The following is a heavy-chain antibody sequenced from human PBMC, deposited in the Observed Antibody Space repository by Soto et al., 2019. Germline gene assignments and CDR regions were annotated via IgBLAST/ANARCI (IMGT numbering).Heavy chain of an antibody. CDR2: INHSGNT. J-gene: IGHJ4*02. V-gene: IGHV4-34*01. CDR3: ARGGSGTYYSFDY. Sequence: PSEILSLTCAVYGGSFSGYYWSWIRQTPGKGLEWIGEINHSGNTNYNPSLKSRVTISADTSKNQFSLKLTSVTAADRAVYYCARGGSGTYYSFDYWGQGTLVTVSS. D-gene: IGHD1-7*01. CDR1: GGSFSGYY.